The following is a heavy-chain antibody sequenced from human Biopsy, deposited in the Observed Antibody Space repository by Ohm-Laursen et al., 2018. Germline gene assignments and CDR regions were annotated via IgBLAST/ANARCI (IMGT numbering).Heavy chain of an antibody. CDR2: IWSSGTT. D-gene: IGHD1-26*01. Sequence: SQTLSLTCSISGGSISGYYWNWIRQSPGKGLEWIGYIWSSGTTDYNPSLQSRVSMSLELSTDQFSLKVDSVTAADTAVNYCARVVGAATGFDQWGQGIPVTVSS. CDR1: GGSISGYY. J-gene: IGHJ4*02. CDR3: ARVVGAATGFDQ. V-gene: IGHV4-59*01.